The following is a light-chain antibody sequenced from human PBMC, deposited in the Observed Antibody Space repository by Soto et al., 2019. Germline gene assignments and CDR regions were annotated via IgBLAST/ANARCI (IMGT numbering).Light chain of an antibody. V-gene: IGLV1-51*01. CDR1: SANIGSNY. CDR2: DSD. Sequence: QSVLTQPPSVSAAPGQTVTISCSGSSANIGSNYVSWYQHLPGTAPKLVIYDSDKRPSEIPVRFSGSKSGTSATLDTTGLSAGDEPEYDCRACDGSLSVVLFGGGTKLTVL. J-gene: IGLJ3*02. CDR3: RACDGSLSVVL.